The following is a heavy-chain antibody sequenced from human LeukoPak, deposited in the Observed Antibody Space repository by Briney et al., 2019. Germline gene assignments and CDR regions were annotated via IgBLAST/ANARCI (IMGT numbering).Heavy chain of an antibody. V-gene: IGHV1-69*13. CDR1: GGTFSSYA. D-gene: IGHD3-10*01. J-gene: IGHJ3*02. Sequence: GASVKVSCKASGGTFSSYAISWVRQAPGQGLEWMGGIIPIFGTANNAQKFQVRVTITADESTSTTCMELGSLRSEGTAVYDCASGYYGKGGAFVIWGQGTMVTVSS. CDR2: IIPIFGTA. CDR3: ASGYYGKGGAFVI.